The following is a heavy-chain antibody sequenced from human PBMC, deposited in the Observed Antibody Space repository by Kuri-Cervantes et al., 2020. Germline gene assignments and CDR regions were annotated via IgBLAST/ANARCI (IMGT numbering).Heavy chain of an antibody. J-gene: IGHJ4*02. CDR2: IYYSGST. CDR3: ARDRLAMVV. D-gene: IGHD5-18*01. V-gene: IGHV4-59*13. Sequence: SETLSLTCTVSGGSISSYYWIWIRQPPGKGLEWIGYIYYSGSTNYNPSLKSRVTMSVDSSKNQFSLKLTSVTAADTAVYYCARDRLAMVVWGQGALVTVSS. CDR1: GGSISSYY.